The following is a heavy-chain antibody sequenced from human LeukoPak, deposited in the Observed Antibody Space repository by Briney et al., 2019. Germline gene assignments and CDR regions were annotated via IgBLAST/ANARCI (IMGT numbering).Heavy chain of an antibody. D-gene: IGHD2-2*02. CDR2: IYYSGST. CDR1: GGSISSGGYY. V-gene: IGHV4-31*03. Sequence: SQTLSLACTVSGGSISSGGYYWSWIRQHPGKGLEWIGYIYYSGSTYSNPSLKSRVTISVDTSKNQFSLNLSSVTAADTAVYYCARYCSSANCYKGGFDPWGQGTLVTVSS. J-gene: IGHJ5*02. CDR3: ARYCSSANCYKGGFDP.